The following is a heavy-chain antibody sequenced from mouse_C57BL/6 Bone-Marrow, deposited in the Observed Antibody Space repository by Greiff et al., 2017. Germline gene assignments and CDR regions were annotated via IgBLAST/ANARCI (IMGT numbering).Heavy chain of an antibody. CDR2: ISDGGSYT. V-gene: IGHV5-4*03. CDR3: ARDYDYDRNFDY. D-gene: IGHD2-4*01. Sequence: EVKLMESGGGLVKPGGSLKLSCAASGFTFSSYAMSWVRQTPEKRLEWVATISDGGSYTYYPDNVKGRFSIFRDNAKNNLYLQMSHLKSEDTAMYYCARDYDYDRNFDYWGQGTTLTVSS. J-gene: IGHJ2*01. CDR1: GFTFSSYA.